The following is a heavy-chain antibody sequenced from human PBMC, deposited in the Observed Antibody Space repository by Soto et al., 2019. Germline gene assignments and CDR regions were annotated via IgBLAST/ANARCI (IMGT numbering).Heavy chain of an antibody. CDR3: ARGIPPRYCSSTSCYIPRGFDY. V-gene: IGHV3-33*01. Sequence: PGGSLRLSCAASGFTFSSYGMHWVRQAPGKGLEWVAVIWYDGSNKYYADSVKGRFTISRDNSKNTLYLQMNSLRAEDTAVYYCARGIPPRYCSSTSCYIPRGFDYWGQGTLVTVSS. D-gene: IGHD2-2*02. CDR1: GFTFSSYG. CDR2: IWYDGSNK. J-gene: IGHJ4*02.